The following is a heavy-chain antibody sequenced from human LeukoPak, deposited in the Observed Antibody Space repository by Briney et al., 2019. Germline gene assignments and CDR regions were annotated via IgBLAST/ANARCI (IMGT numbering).Heavy chain of an antibody. D-gene: IGHD3-22*01. CDR2: INTNTGNP. CDR3: APGYDSSGYYDTAANWFDP. CDR1: GYTFTSYA. J-gene: IGHJ5*02. V-gene: IGHV7-4-1*02. Sequence: ASVKVSCKASGYTFTSYAMNWVRQAPGQGLEWMGWINTNTGNPTYAQGFTGRFVFSLDTSVSTAYLQISSLKAEDTAVYYCAPGYDSSGYYDTAANWFDPWGQGTLVTVFS.